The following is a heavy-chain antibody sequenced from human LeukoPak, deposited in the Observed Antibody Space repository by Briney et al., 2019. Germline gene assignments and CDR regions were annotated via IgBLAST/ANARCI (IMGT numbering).Heavy chain of an antibody. D-gene: IGHD1-26*01. CDR3: ARGGGNSGSYGLDY. J-gene: IGHJ4*02. CDR1: GVSISSGGYY. CDR2: IYYSGST. Sequence: SETLSLTCTVSGVSISSGGYYWSWIRQHPGKGLEWIGYIYYSGSTYYNPSLKSRVTISVDTSKNQFSLKLSSVTAADTAVYYCARGGGNSGSYGLDYWGQGTLVTVSS. V-gene: IGHV4-31*03.